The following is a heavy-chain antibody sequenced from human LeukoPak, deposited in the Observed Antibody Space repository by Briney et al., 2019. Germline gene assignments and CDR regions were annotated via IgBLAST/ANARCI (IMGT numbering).Heavy chain of an antibody. Sequence: SQTLSLTCAISGDSVSSNSAAWNWIRQSPSRGLEWLGRTYYRSKWYNGYAISVKGRVNINPDTSKNQFSLQLTSVTPEDTAIYYCARTYNGDLDYWGQGTLLTVSS. CDR1: GDSVSSNSAA. J-gene: IGHJ4*02. D-gene: IGHD3-10*01. CDR2: TYYRSKWYN. CDR3: ARTYNGDLDY. V-gene: IGHV6-1*01.